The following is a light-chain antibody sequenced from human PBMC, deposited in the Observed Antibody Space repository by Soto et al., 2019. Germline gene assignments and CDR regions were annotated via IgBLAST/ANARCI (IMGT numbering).Light chain of an antibody. J-gene: IGLJ1*01. Sequence: QSVLPQPASVSVSPGQSITISCTGTSSDVGGYNFVSWYQQHPGKAPKLMIYDVSNRPSGVSNRFSGSKSGNTASLTISGLQADDEGDYYCSSYTSSSTLYVFGTGTKVTVL. CDR3: SSYTSSSTLYV. CDR1: SSDVGGYNF. V-gene: IGLV2-14*01. CDR2: DVS.